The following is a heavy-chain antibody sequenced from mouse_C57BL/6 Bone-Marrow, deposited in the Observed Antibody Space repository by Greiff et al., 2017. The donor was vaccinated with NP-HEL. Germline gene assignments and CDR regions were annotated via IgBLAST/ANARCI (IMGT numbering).Heavy chain of an antibody. CDR3: ARSDDYDGPFDY. CDR1: GYTFTSYW. D-gene: IGHD2-4*01. Sequence: VQLQQPGAELVKPGASVKLSCKASGYTFTSYWMHWVKQRPGQGLEWIGMIHPNSGSTNYNEKFKSKATLTVDKSSSTAYMQLSSLTPEDSAVYYCARSDDYDGPFDYWGQGTTLTVSS. J-gene: IGHJ2*01. CDR2: IHPNSGST. V-gene: IGHV1-64*01.